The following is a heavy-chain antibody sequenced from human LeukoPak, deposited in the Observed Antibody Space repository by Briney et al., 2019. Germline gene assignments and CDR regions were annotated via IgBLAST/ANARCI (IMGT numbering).Heavy chain of an antibody. D-gene: IGHD3-22*01. CDR1: GFNFDDYG. V-gene: IGHV3-20*04. Sequence: GGSLRLSCAASGFNFDDYGMSWVRQAPGKGLEWVSGINWNGGGTGYADSVKGRFTISRENAKNSLYLQMNSLKAEDTALYYCARGPLQTIPTSKIVVYYYPFDYWGQGTLVTVPS. CDR3: ARGPLQTIPTSKIVVYYYPFDY. J-gene: IGHJ4*02. CDR2: INWNGGGT.